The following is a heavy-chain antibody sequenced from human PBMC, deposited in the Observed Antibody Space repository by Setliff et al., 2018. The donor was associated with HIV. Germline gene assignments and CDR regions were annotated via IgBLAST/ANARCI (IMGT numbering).Heavy chain of an antibody. CDR3: ARVGSIAAQTTLYYYYGMDV. J-gene: IGHJ6*02. CDR1: GYIFTSYD. CDR2: MDPNNGHT. D-gene: IGHD6-6*01. V-gene: IGHV1-8*03. Sequence: ASVKVSCKASGYIFTSYDVNWVRQAPGQGLEWMGWMDPNNGHTTYAQNFQGRVTITRDTSVGTAYMELSSLRSEDTAVYYCARVGSIAAQTTLYYYYGMDVWGQGTTVTVSS.